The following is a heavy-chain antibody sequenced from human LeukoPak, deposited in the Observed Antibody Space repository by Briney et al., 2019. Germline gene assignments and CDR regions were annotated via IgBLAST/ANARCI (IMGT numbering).Heavy chain of an antibody. J-gene: IGHJ6*03. V-gene: IGHV4-61*02. Sequence: TSETLSLTCTVSGGSISSGSYYWSWIRQPAGKGLEWIGRIYTSGSTNYNPSLKSRVTISVDTSKNQFSLKLSSVTAADTAVYYCAGSRKRYYYMDVWGKGTTVTISS. CDR3: AGSRKRYYYMDV. D-gene: IGHD1-1*01. CDR2: IYTSGST. CDR1: GGSISSGSYY.